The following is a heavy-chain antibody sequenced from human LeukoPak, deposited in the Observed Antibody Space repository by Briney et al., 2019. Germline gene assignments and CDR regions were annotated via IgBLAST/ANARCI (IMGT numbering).Heavy chain of an antibody. Sequence: GGSLRLSCAASEFPFSSYGMHWVRQAPGKGLEWVARLVYDERSDYANSVKGRFSISRDNSKNTLFLDMSDLRVEDTAVYYCARDLSAAFDFWGQGVLVTVSS. D-gene: IGHD6-19*01. CDR3: ARDLSAAFDF. CDR2: LVYDERS. J-gene: IGHJ4*02. CDR1: EFPFSSYG. V-gene: IGHV3-33*05.